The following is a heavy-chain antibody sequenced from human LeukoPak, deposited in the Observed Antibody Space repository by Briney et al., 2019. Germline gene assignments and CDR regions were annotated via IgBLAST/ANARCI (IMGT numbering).Heavy chain of an antibody. D-gene: IGHD4-17*01. CDR1: GASISGHY. CDR2: ISYIGST. V-gene: IGHV4-59*08. Sequence: KASETLSLTCNVSGASISGHYLTWIRQPPGKGLEWIGYISYIGSTNYNPSLKSRVTISVDTSKNQVSLKLSSVTAADTAVYYCARHGGYGDYGYFDYWGQGTLVTVSS. J-gene: IGHJ4*02. CDR3: ARHGGYGDYGYFDY.